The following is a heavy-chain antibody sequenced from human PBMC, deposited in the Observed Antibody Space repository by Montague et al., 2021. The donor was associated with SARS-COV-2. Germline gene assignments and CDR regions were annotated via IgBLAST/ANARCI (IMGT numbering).Heavy chain of an antibody. CDR3: ARHVSGSLTHCHH. CDR2: IYYSGST. CDR1: GGSLSSYY. D-gene: IGHD1-26*01. J-gene: IGHJ1*01. V-gene: IGHV4-59*08. Sequence: SETLSLTCTVSGGSLSSYYWGWIRQPPGKGLEWIGYIYYSGSTNYNPSLKSRVTISVDTSKNQFSLNLSSVTAAVTAVYYCARHVSGSLTHCHHWGQGSLVTVSS.